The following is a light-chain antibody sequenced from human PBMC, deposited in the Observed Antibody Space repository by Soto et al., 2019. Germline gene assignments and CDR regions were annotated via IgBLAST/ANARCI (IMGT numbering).Light chain of an antibody. Sequence: EIVLTQSPGALSLSPGERATLSCRASQSVNSYLAWYQQKPGQAPRLLIYDASNRATGIPARFSGSGSGTDFTLTISSLEPEDFAVYYCQHRSNWPPITFGQGTRLEIK. CDR1: QSVNSY. CDR3: QHRSNWPPIT. CDR2: DAS. V-gene: IGKV3-11*01. J-gene: IGKJ5*01.